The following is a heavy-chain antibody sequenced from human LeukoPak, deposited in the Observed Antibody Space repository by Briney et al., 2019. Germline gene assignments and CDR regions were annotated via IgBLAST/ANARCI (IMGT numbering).Heavy chain of an antibody. V-gene: IGHV3-13*01. J-gene: IGHJ4*02. CDR2: IDAAGDT. Sequence: PGGSLRLSCAASGFTFSSYDMHWVRQAPGKGLEWVSGIDAAGDTYYLGSVKGRFTISRENAKNSLYLQMNSLRAGDTAVYYCARGPLILRYFDWYYDYWGPGTLVTVSS. CDR1: GFTFSSYD. CDR3: ARGPLILRYFDWYYDY. D-gene: IGHD3-9*01.